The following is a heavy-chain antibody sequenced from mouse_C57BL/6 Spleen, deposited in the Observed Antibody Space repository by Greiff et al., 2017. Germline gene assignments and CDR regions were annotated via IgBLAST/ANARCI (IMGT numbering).Heavy chain of an antibody. D-gene: IGHD1-1*01. CDR2: IYPGSGST. CDR3: ARSPLFTTVVDYAMDY. J-gene: IGHJ4*01. V-gene: IGHV1-55*01. Sequence: VQLQQSGAELVKPGASVKMSCKASGYTFTSYWITWVKQRPGQGLEWIGDIYPGSGSTNYNEKFKSKATLTVDTSSSTAYMQLSSLTSEDSAVYYCARSPLFTTVVDYAMDYWGQGTSVTVSS. CDR1: GYTFTSYW.